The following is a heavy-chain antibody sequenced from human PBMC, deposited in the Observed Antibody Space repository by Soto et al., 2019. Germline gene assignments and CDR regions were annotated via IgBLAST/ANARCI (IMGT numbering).Heavy chain of an antibody. CDR2: IFPSDSDT. J-gene: IGHJ4*02. V-gene: IGHV5-51*01. D-gene: IGHD5-12*01. Sequence: EVQLVQSGAEVKKPGESLKISCKSSGYNFATYGIGWVRQMPGKGLEWMGIIFPSDSDTRYSPSFQGQVTISADKSSSTAYLQWSSLKASDTAMYYCARHPSGGSLDYWGQGTLLTVSS. CDR1: GYNFATYG. CDR3: ARHPSGGSLDY.